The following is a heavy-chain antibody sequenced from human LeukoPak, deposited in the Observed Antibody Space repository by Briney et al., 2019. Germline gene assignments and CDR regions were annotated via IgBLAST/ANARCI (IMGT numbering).Heavy chain of an antibody. CDR2: IKQDGSEM. V-gene: IGHV3-7*03. Sequence: PGRSLRLSCTASGFTFSHYWMSWVRQAPGKGLEWVANIKQDGSEMHYVDSVKGRSTISRDNANNSLYLQMNSLRAEDTAVYYCVRAVVVAASYRFDPWGQGTLVTVSS. CDR3: VRAVVVAASYRFDP. J-gene: IGHJ5*02. CDR1: GFTFSHYW. D-gene: IGHD2-15*01.